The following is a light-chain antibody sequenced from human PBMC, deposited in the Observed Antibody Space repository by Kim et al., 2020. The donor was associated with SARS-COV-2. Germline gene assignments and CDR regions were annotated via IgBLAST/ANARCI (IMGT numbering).Light chain of an antibody. V-gene: IGKV3-11*01. Sequence: IVLTQSPATLSLSPGERATLPCRASQTVSSYLAWYQQKPGQAPRLLIYDASNRATGIPARFSGSGSGTDFTLTISSLEPEDFAVYYCQQRSNSYTFGQGTKLEIK. CDR3: QQRSNSYT. J-gene: IGKJ2*01. CDR1: QTVSSY. CDR2: DAS.